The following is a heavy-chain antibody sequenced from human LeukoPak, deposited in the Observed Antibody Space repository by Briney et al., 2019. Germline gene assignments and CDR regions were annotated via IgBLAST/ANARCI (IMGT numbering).Heavy chain of an antibody. V-gene: IGHV4-59*12. CDR2: IYYSGST. Sequence: PSETLSLTCTVSGGSISSYYWSWIRQPPGKGLEWIGYIYYSGSTNYNPSLKSRVTISVDTSKNQFSLNLNSVTAADTAVYYCARNGGNSDFDYWGQGTLVTVSS. D-gene: IGHD4-23*01. CDR1: GGSISSYY. CDR3: ARNGGNSDFDY. J-gene: IGHJ4*02.